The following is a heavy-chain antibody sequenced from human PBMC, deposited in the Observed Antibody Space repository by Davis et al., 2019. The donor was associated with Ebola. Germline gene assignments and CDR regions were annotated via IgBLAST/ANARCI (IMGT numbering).Heavy chain of an antibody. CDR1: AYTFTSYD. D-gene: IGHD6-6*01. J-gene: IGHJ5*02. CDR2: ISAYNGNT. Sequence: ASVKVSCKASAYTFTSYDINWVRQATGQGLEWMGWISAYNGNTNYAQKLQGRVTMTTDTSTSTAYMELRSLRSDDTAVYYCARVGASAARPGGGFDPWGQGTLVTVSS. V-gene: IGHV1-18*01. CDR3: ARVGASAARPGGGFDP.